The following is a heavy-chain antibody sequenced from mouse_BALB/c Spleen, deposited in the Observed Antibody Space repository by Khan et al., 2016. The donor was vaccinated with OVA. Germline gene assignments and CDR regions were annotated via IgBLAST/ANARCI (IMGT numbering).Heavy chain of an antibody. CDR3: ARGGYGEFAY. V-gene: IGHV1-85*01. Sequence: QVQLKESGAELVKPGASVKLSSKASGSTFTSYDLNWVRQRPEQGLECIGLMFPGDVSTKYNQNFKGQATLTTDKSSSTASMQLSKLTSEDSGAYFCARGGYGEFAYWGQGTLVTVSA. CDR2: MFPGDVST. J-gene: IGHJ3*01. CDR1: GSTFTSYD. D-gene: IGHD2-14*01.